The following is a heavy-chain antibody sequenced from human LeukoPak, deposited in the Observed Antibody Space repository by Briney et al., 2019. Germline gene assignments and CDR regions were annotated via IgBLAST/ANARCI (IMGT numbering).Heavy chain of an antibody. D-gene: IGHD2-2*01. CDR1: GFTFSSFS. J-gene: IGHJ3*02. Sequence: SGGSLRLSCAASGFTFSSFSMNGVRQARGKGLGGVSYISSSSSTIYYADSVKGRFTISRDNAKNSLYLQMNSLRAEDTAVYYCARGDYCSSTSCSRRGGDAFDIWGQGTMVTVSS. V-gene: IGHV3-48*04. CDR2: ISSSSSTI. CDR3: ARGDYCSSTSCSRRGGDAFDI.